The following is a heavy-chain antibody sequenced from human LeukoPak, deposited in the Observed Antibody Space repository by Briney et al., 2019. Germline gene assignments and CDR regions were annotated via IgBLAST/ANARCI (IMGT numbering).Heavy chain of an antibody. CDR3: ARGRDLTVTTGFDY. CDR2: MNPNNGNT. J-gene: IGHJ4*02. D-gene: IGHD4-17*01. CDR1: GYTFTSYA. Sequence: ASVKVSCKASGYTFTSYAMNWVRQAPGQGLEWMGWMNPNNGNTGYAQKFQGRVTMTRNTSISTAYMELSSLRSDDTAVYYCARGRDLTVTTGFDYWGQGTLVTVSS. V-gene: IGHV1-8*02.